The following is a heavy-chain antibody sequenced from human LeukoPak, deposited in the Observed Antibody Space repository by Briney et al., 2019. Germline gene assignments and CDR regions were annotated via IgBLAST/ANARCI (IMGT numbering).Heavy chain of an antibody. CDR3: ARGHLSDTSLASFEY. CDR2: IGTAGDT. J-gene: IGHJ4*02. V-gene: IGHV3-13*04. CDR1: GFTFSSYD. Sequence: GGSLRLSCAASGFTFSSYDMHWVRHATGKGLEWVSAIGTAGDTYYPGSVKGQFTISRENAKNSLYLQMNSLRAGDTAVYYCARGHLSDTSLASFEYWGQGTLVTVSS. D-gene: IGHD5-18*01.